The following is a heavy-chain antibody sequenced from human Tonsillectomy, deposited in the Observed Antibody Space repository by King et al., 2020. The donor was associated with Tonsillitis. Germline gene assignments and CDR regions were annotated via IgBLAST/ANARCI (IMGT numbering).Heavy chain of an antibody. J-gene: IGHJ4*02. Sequence: VQLVESGGGLVQPGGSLRLSCAASGFPFSSYAMSWVRQAPGKGLEWVSAIGGSGGSTHYAESLKGRFTISRDNSKNTLYVQINSLRVEDTAVYYCAKHSGENSGYDFDFWGQGTLVSVSS. CDR2: IGGSGGST. D-gene: IGHD5-12*01. V-gene: IGHV3-23*04. CDR3: AKHSGENSGYDFDF. CDR1: GFPFSSYA.